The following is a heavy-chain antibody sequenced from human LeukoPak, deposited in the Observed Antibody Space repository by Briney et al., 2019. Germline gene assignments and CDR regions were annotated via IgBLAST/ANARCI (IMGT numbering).Heavy chain of an antibody. CDR1: GDIFIDYT. Sequence: SVKVSCKASGDIFIDYTVTWVRQAPRQGLEWMGRFMPILGIATQAPKFRGRVRITADRSTSTAYMDLSSLTSEDTAVYYCAKDFLRGTYYSPLDPWGQGTLVTVSS. CDR2: FMPILGIA. J-gene: IGHJ5*02. CDR3: AKDFLRGTYYSPLDP. V-gene: IGHV1-69*04. D-gene: IGHD3-10*01.